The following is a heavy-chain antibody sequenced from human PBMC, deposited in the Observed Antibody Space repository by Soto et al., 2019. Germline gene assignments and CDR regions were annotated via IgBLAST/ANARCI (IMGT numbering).Heavy chain of an antibody. Sequence: QVQLQESGPGLVKPSQTLSLTCTVSGASITSGGYYWSWIRQHPGKGLEWIGYIYYSVTTYYNPSLRSRVIMSIYTSKNQFSLNLRSVTAADTAVSYCARAENEMAGIYRPPDYWGQGTLVTVSS. CDR1: GASITSGGYY. J-gene: IGHJ4*02. CDR3: ARAENEMAGIYRPPDY. CDR2: IYYSVTT. V-gene: IGHV4-31*03. D-gene: IGHD5-12*01.